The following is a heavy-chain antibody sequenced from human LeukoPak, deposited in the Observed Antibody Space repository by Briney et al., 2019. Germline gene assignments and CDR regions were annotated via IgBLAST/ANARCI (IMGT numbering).Heavy chain of an antibody. CDR1: GGSISSSSYY. D-gene: IGHD1-1*01. Sequence: SETLSLTCTVSGGSISSSSYYWGWIRQPPGKGLEWIGSIYYSGSTYYNPSLKSRVTISVDTSKNQFSLKLSSVTAADTAVYYCARQGTYDLPDYWGQGTLVTDSS. CDR2: IYYSGST. CDR3: ARQGTYDLPDY. J-gene: IGHJ4*02. V-gene: IGHV4-39*01.